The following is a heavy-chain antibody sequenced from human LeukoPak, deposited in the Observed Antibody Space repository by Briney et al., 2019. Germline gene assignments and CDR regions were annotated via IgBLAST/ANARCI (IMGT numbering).Heavy chain of an antibody. V-gene: IGHV4-34*01. J-gene: IGHJ4*02. CDR3: ATLYSSRRSYFDY. CDR1: GGSFSGYY. Sequence: PSETLSLTCAVYGGSFSGYYWSWIRQPPGKGLEWIGEINHSGSTNYNPSLKSRVTISVDTSKNQFSLKLSSVTAADTAVYYCATLYSSRRSYFDYWGQGTLVTVSS. D-gene: IGHD6-13*01. CDR2: INHSGST.